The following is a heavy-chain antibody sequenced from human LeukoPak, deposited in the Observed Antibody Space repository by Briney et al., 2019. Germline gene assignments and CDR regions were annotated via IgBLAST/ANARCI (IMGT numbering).Heavy chain of an antibody. Sequence: QSGGSLRLSCAASGFTFSSYAMSWVRQAPGKGLEWVSAISGSGGSTYYADSVKGRFTISRDNSKNTLYLQMNSLRAEDTAVYYCARAPYSSSSVWSWFDPWGQGTLVTVSS. J-gene: IGHJ5*02. D-gene: IGHD6-6*01. CDR3: ARAPYSSSSVWSWFDP. CDR2: ISGSGGST. CDR1: GFTFSSYA. V-gene: IGHV3-23*01.